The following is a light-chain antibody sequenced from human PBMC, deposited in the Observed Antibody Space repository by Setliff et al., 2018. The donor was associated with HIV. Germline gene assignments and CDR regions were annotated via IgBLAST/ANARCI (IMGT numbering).Light chain of an antibody. V-gene: IGLV2-14*01. J-gene: IGLJ1*01. CDR3: SSFTSSGTYV. CDR2: EVI. CDR1: SSDVGGYNY. Sequence: QSVLTRPASVSGSPGQSITISCTGASSDVGGYNYVSWYQQHPGKAPKLMIYEVINRPSGVSNRFSASKSGNTASLTISGLQAEDEADYYCSSFTSSGTYVFGTGTKVTVL.